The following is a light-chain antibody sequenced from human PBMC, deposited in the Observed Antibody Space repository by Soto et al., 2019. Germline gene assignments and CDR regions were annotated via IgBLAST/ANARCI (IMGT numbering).Light chain of an antibody. CDR1: QSVSNN. CDR3: QQYNNWPPWT. V-gene: IGKV3-15*01. Sequence: IVLTQSPGTLSLSPGKRATLSCRASQSVSNNYLAWYQQKPGQAPRLLIYGASTRATGIPARFSGSGSGTEFTLTISSLQSEDFAVYYCQQYNNWPPWTFGQGTKVDI. CDR2: GAS. J-gene: IGKJ1*01.